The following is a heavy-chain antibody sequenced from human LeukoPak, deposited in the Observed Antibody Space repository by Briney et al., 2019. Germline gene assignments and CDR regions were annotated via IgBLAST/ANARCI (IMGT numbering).Heavy chain of an antibody. CDR3: ARSYSGSYIFDY. V-gene: IGHV3-21*01. CDR2: ISSSSSYI. CDR1: GFTFSSYS. Sequence: GGSLRLSCAASGFTFSSYSMNWVRQAPGKGLEWVSSISSSSSYIYYADSVKGRFTISRDNAKNSLYLQMNSLRAEDTAVYYCARSYSGSYIFDYWGQGTLVTVSS. D-gene: IGHD1-26*01. J-gene: IGHJ4*02.